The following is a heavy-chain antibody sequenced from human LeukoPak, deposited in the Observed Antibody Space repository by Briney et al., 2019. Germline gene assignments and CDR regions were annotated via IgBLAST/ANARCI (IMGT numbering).Heavy chain of an antibody. V-gene: IGHV1-18*04. J-gene: IGHJ5*02. D-gene: IGHD6-13*01. CDR3: ARIDIAAVWFDP. Sequence: ASVKVSCKASGYTFTGYYMHWVRQAPGQGLEWMGWMNPNSGNTNYAQKLQGRVTMTTDTSTSTAYMELRSLRSDDTAVYYCARIDIAAVWFDPWGQGTLVTVSS. CDR1: GYTFTGYY. CDR2: MNPNSGNT.